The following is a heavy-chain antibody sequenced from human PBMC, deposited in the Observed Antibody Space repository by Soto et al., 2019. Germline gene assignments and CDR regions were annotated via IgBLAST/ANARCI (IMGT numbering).Heavy chain of an antibody. V-gene: IGHV3-23*01. CDR3: ATKVVIGGIGFVDY. CDR1: GFTFSSYA. Sequence: GGSLRLSCAASGFTFSSYAMSWVRQAPGKGLEWVSDMNGSGSSTYYADSVKGRFTISRDNAKNALYLQMNSLRAEDAAVYYCATKVVIGGIGFVDYWGQGILVTVSS. CDR2: MNGSGSST. D-gene: IGHD2-15*01. J-gene: IGHJ4*02.